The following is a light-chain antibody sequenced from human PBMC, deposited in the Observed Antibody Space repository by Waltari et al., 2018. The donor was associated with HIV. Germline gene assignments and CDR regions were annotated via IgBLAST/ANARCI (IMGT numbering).Light chain of an antibody. CDR1: ARDIGTKTY. CDR3: ASDTARSIPCV. V-gene: IGLV2-14*03. J-gene: IGLJ3*02. CDR2: AVI. Sequence: QSALTQPASVSRSPGRSIRSPSPATARDIGTKTYLSRYQQPPGKPPQFLIYAVINRPAGIADRFSGTKSSSTASLTIAGLQAEDEAYYYCASDTARSIPCVFGGGTKLTVV.